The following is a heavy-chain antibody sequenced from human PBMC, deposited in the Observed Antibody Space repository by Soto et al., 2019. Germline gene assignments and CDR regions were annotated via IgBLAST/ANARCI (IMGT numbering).Heavy chain of an antibody. V-gene: IGHV1-69*02. CDR3: ASCGGDCYPMKD. CDR2: IIPTLGIA. D-gene: IGHD2-21*02. CDR1: GDRFTSHS. J-gene: IGHJ4*02. Sequence: SVKVSCEALGDRFTSHSMRWVRQAPGQGLEWMGRIIPTLGIANYAQKFQGRVTITADKSTSTAYMELSSLRSEDTAVYYCASCGGDCYPMKDWGQGTLVTVSS.